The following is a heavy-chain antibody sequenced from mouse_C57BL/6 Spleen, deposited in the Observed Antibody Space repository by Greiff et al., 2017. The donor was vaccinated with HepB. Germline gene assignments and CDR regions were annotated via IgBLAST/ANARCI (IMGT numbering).Heavy chain of an antibody. CDR1: GYTFTDYE. CDR2: IDPETGGT. V-gene: IGHV1-15*01. CDR3: TRGGLSMVTTRYFDV. J-gene: IGHJ1*03. D-gene: IGHD2-2*01. Sequence: VQVVESGAELVRPGASVTLSCKASGYTFTDYEMHWVQQTPVHGLEWIGAIDPETGGTAYNQKFKGKAILTADKSSSTAYMELRSLTSEDSAVYYCTRGGLSMVTTRYFDVWGTGTTVTVSS.